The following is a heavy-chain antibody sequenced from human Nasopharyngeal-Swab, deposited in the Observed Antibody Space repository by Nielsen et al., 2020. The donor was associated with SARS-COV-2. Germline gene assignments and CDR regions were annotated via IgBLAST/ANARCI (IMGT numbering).Heavy chain of an antibody. D-gene: IGHD5-24*01. Sequence: SETLSLTCAVSGGSISSGGYSWSWIRQPPGKGLEWIGYIYHSGSTYYNPSLKSRVTISVDTSKNQFSLKLSSVTAADTAVYYCARRGGYNHFDYWGQGTLVTVSS. V-gene: IGHV4-30-2*01. CDR3: ARRGGYNHFDY. CDR2: IYHSGST. CDR1: GGSISSGGYS. J-gene: IGHJ4*02.